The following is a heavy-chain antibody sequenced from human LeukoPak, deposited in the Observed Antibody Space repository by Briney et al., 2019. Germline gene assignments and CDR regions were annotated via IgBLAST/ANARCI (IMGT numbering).Heavy chain of an antibody. CDR3: AKDLSSFVGLDVGAFDI. V-gene: IGHV3-9*01. Sequence: QPGRSLRLSCAASGFTFDDYAMHWVRQAPGKGLEWVSGISWNSGSIHYADPVKGRFTISRDSAKNSLYLQMNSLRAGDTALYYCAKDLSSFVGLDVGAFDIWGQGTMVTVSS. CDR2: ISWNSGSI. J-gene: IGHJ3*02. CDR1: GFTFDDYA. D-gene: IGHD6-6*01.